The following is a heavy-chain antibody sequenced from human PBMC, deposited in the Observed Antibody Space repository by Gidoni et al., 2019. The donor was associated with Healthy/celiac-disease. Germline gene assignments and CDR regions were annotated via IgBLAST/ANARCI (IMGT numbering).Heavy chain of an antibody. CDR2: IYSGGST. CDR3: ANHFNVPGFPDESGAFDI. CDR1: GFTVSSNY. Sequence: EVQLVESGGGLIQPGGSLRLSCAASGFTVSSNYMSWVRQAPGKGLEWVSVIYSGGSTYYADSVKGRFTISRDNSKNTLYLQMNSLRAEDTAVYYCANHFNVPGFPDESGAFDIWGQGTMVTVSS. V-gene: IGHV3-53*01. J-gene: IGHJ3*02.